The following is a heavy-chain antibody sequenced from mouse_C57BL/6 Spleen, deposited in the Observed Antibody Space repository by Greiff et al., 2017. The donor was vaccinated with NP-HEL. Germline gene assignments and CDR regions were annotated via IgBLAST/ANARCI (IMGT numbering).Heavy chain of an antibody. Sequence: QVQLQQPGAELVRPGSSVKLSCKASGYTFTSYWMDWVKQRPGQGLEWIGNIYPSDSETHYNQKFKDKATLTVDKSSSTAYMQLSSLTSEDSAVYYCARGLPPLAYWGQGTLVTVSA. V-gene: IGHV1-61*01. D-gene: IGHD3-1*01. CDR2: IYPSDSET. CDR3: ARGLPPLAY. CDR1: GYTFTSYW. J-gene: IGHJ3*01.